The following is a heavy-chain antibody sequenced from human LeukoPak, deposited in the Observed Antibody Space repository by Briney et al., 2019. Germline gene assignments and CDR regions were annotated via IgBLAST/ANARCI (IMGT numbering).Heavy chain of an antibody. Sequence: SETLSLTCAVYGGSFSGYYWGWIRQPPGKRLEWIGSIYYSGSTYYNPSLKSRVTISVDTSKNQFSLKLSSVTAADTAVYYCASERYCSGGSCYPNWFDPWGQGTLVTVSS. CDR3: ASERYCSGGSCYPNWFDP. J-gene: IGHJ5*02. V-gene: IGHV4-34*01. CDR2: IYYSGST. D-gene: IGHD2-15*01. CDR1: GGSFSGYY.